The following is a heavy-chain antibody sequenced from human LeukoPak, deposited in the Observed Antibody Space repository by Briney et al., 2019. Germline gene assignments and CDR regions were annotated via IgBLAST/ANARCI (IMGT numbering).Heavy chain of an antibody. D-gene: IGHD5-18*01. CDR1: GGSISSYY. CDR2: IYYSGST. V-gene: IGHV4-59*01. Sequence: SETLSLTCTVSGGSISSYYWSWIRQPPGKGLEWIGYIYYSGSTNYNPSLKSRVTISVDTSKNQFSLKLSSVTAADTAVYYCARVRGYSYGYYYYYYYYMDVWGKGTTVTISS. J-gene: IGHJ6*03. CDR3: ARVRGYSYGYYYYYYYYMDV.